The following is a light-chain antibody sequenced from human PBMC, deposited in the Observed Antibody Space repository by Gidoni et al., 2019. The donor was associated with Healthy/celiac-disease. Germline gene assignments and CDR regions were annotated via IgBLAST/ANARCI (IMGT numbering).Light chain of an antibody. CDR1: QSISSY. Sequence: DIQMTQSPSSLSASVGDRVTITCRASQSISSYLNWYQQKPGKAPKLLIYAASSGSGSGTDFTLTISSLQPEDFATYYCQQSYSTPCSFXQXTKLEIK. J-gene: IGKJ2*04. CDR3: QQSYSTPCS. CDR2: AAS. V-gene: IGKV1-39*01.